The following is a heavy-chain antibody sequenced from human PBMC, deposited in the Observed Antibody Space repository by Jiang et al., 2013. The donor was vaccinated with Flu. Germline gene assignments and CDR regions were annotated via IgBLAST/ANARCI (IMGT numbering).Heavy chain of an antibody. Sequence: EWMGIIYPRDSDTRYSPSFQGQVTISADKSISTAYLQWSSLKASDTAMYYCARGLETDYWGQGTLVTVSS. J-gene: IGHJ4*02. CDR2: IYPRDSDT. V-gene: IGHV5-51*01. D-gene: IGHD1-1*01. CDR3: ARGLETDY.